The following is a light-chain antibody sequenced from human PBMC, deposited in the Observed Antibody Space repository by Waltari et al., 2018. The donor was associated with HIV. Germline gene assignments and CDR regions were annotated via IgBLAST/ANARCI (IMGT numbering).Light chain of an antibody. Sequence: QSALPQPLSASGSPGQSVTISCNGTSSDAGGYDYVSWYQHHPGKAPKLMLYDVTKRPSGVPDRFSGSKSGSTASLTVSGLQAEDEADYYCSSYAGSNNLIFGGGTKLTVL. V-gene: IGLV2-8*01. CDR2: DVT. CDR3: SSYAGSNNLI. CDR1: SSDAGGYDY. J-gene: IGLJ2*01.